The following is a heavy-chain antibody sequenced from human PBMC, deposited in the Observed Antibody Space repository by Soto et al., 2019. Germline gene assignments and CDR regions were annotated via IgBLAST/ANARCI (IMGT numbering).Heavy chain of an antibody. Sequence: VGSLRLSCAASGFTFSSYGMHWVRQAPGKGLEWVAVIWYDGSNKYYADSVKGRFTISRDNSKNTLYLQMNSLRAEDTAVYYCARPFYDILTGTLYGMDVWGQGTTVTVSS. CDR3: ARPFYDILTGTLYGMDV. J-gene: IGHJ6*02. D-gene: IGHD3-9*01. CDR1: GFTFSSYG. CDR2: IWYDGSNK. V-gene: IGHV3-33*01.